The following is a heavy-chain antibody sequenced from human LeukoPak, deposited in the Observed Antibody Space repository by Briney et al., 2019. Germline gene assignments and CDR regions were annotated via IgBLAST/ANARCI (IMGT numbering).Heavy chain of an antibody. CDR2: IYYSGST. Sequence: SETLSLTCTVSGGSISSYYWSWIRQPPGKGLEWIGYIYYSGSTNYNPSLKSRVTISVDTSKNQFSLKLSSVTAADTAVYYCARYGNPTHYYYYGMDVWGQGTTVTVSS. CDR1: GGSISSYY. V-gene: IGHV4-59*01. J-gene: IGHJ6*02. CDR3: ARYGNPTHYYYYGMDV. D-gene: IGHD4-11*01.